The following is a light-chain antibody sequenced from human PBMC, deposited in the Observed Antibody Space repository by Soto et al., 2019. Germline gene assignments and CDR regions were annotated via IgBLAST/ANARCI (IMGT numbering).Light chain of an antibody. CDR3: QKRGNWPQ. CDR2: DAS. V-gene: IGKV3-11*01. Sequence: EIVLTQSPATLSLSPGETATLSCRASQSISNYLAWYQHKPGQAPRLLIFDASNRATGIPARFSGSGSGTDFTLTISGLEPEDFAIYYCQKRGNWPQFDQGTRLEIK. J-gene: IGKJ5*01. CDR1: QSISNY.